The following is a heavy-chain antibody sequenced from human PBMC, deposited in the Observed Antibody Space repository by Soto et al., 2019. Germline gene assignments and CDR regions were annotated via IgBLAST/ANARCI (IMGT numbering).Heavy chain of an antibody. CDR1: GGSISSSSYY. Sequence: SETLSLTCTVSGGSISSSSYYWGWIRQPPGKGLEWIGSIYYSGSTYYNPSLKSRVTISVDTSKNQFSLKLSSVTAADTAVYYCASHHIVVVIALYYFDYWGQGTLVTVSS. V-gene: IGHV4-39*01. CDR3: ASHHIVVVIALYYFDY. D-gene: IGHD2-21*01. CDR2: IYYSGST. J-gene: IGHJ4*02.